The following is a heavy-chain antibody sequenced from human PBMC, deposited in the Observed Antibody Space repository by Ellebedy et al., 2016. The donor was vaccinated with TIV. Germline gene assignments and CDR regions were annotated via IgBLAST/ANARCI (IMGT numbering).Heavy chain of an antibody. V-gene: IGHV3-30*04. CDR2: ISYDGSNK. CDR1: GFTFSSYA. CDR3: ARDFHVSYCRDGYNCFSDIFDY. D-gene: IGHD5-24*01. J-gene: IGHJ4*02. Sequence: GESLKISXAASGFTFSSYAMHWVRQAPGKGLEWVAVISYDGSNKYYADSVKGRFTISRDNSKNTLYLQMNSLRAEDTAVYYCARDFHVSYCRDGYNCFSDIFDYWGQGTLVTVSS.